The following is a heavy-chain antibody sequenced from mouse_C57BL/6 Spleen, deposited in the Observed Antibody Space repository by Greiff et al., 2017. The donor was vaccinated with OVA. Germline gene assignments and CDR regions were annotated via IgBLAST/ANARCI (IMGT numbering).Heavy chain of an antibody. V-gene: IGHV1-69*01. Sequence: VQLQQPGAELVMPGASVQLSCKASGYTFPSYWLHWVQPRPGHGLEWIGQIDPSASYTIYHQKFKGKSPLTVDKSSSTAYMQRSSLTSEDSAVYYCARGKGSNSYWYVEVWGTGTTVTVSS. CDR2: IDPSASYT. D-gene: IGHD2-5*01. CDR3: ARGKGSNSYWYVEV. J-gene: IGHJ1*03. CDR1: GYTFPSYW.